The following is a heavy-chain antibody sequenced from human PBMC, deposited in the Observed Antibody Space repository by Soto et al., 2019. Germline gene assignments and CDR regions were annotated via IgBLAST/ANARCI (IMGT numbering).Heavy chain of an antibody. CDR1: GGTFSSYA. J-gene: IGHJ6*02. Sequence: ASVKVSCKASGGTFSSYAISWVRQAPGQGLEWMGGIIPIFGTANYAQKFQGRVTITADESTSTAYMELSSLRSEDTAVYYCARVQKFIVVPAAMYNQNYYYYGMDVWGQGTTVTVSS. D-gene: IGHD2-2*01. V-gene: IGHV1-69*13. CDR2: IIPIFGTA. CDR3: ARVQKFIVVPAAMYNQNYYYYGMDV.